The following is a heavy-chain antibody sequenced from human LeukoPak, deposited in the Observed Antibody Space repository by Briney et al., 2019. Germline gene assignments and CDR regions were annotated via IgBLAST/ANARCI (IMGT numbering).Heavy chain of an antibody. CDR2: IYYSGST. CDR3: ARGRSGSYHSPFDY. V-gene: IGHV4-59*01. J-gene: IGHJ4*02. CDR1: GXSISSYY. Sequence: SETLSLTCTVSGXSISSYYGSWIRQPPGKGLEWIGYIYYSGSTNYNPSLKSRVTISVDTSKNQFSLKLSSVTAADTAVYYCARGRSGSYHSPFDYWGQGTLVTVSS. D-gene: IGHD1-26*01.